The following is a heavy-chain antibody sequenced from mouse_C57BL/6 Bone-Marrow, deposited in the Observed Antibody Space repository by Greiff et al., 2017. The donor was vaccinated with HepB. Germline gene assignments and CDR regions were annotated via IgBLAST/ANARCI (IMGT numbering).Heavy chain of an antibody. Sequence: VKVEESGPGLVAPSQCLSITCTASGFSLTSYGVSWVRQPPGKGLEWLGVIWGDGSTNYHSALITRLSISKDNSKNQVFLKLNSLQTDDTATYYCANYYGNGYCYAMDYWGQGTSVTVSS. CDR3: ANYYGNGYCYAMDY. CDR2: IWGDGST. CDR1: GFSLTSYG. V-gene: IGHV2-3*01. J-gene: IGHJ4*01. D-gene: IGHD2-1*01.